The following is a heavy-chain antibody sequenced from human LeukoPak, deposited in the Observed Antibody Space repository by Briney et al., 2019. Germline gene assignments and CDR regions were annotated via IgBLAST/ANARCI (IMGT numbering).Heavy chain of an antibody. CDR1: GFIFSNYA. D-gene: IGHD3-3*01. CDR3: AKKSLWSGAFDD. Sequence: GGSLRLSCKASGFIFSNYAMSWVRQAPGKGLEWVSIITGSGGNSYYTDSVKGRFTLSRDNSKNTLFLQMNSLRAEDTAVYFCAKKSLWSGAFDDWGQGTLVTVFS. J-gene: IGHJ4*02. CDR2: ITGSGGNS. V-gene: IGHV3-23*01.